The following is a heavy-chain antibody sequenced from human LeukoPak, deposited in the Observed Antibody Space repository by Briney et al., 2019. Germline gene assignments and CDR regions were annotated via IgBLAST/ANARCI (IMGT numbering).Heavy chain of an antibody. CDR3: ARSRYFDWLLSLDY. Sequence: GASVKVSCKASGYTFTGYYMHWVRQAPGQGLEWMGWINPSSGGTNYAQKFQGWVTMTRDTSISTAYMELSRLRSDDTAVYYCARSRYFDWLLSLDYWGQGTLVTVSS. CDR1: GYTFTGYY. J-gene: IGHJ4*02. V-gene: IGHV1-2*04. CDR2: INPSSGGT. D-gene: IGHD3-9*01.